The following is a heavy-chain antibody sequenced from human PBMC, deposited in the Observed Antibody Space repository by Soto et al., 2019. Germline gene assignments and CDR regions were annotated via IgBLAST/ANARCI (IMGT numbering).Heavy chain of an antibody. V-gene: IGHV1-18*01. J-gene: IGHJ4*02. CDR3: ARGALGSGYAVY. CDR1: GYTFTTYG. Sequence: ASVKVSCKXSGYTFTTYGIIWVRQAPGQGLEWMGWISGYNGNTNHAQKFQGRVTMTTDTSRSTAYMELRSLRFEDTAVYYCARGALGSGYAVYWGQGTLVTVSS. CDR2: ISGYNGNT. D-gene: IGHD3-3*01.